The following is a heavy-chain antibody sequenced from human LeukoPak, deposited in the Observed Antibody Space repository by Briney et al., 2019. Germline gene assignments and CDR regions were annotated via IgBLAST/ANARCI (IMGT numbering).Heavy chain of an antibody. D-gene: IGHD5-18*01. Sequence: ASVKVSCKVSGYTLTELSMHWVRQAPGKGLEWMGGFDPEDGETIYAQKFRGRVTMTTDTSTSTAYMELRSLRSDDTAVYYCARVKPQIWLPAYWGQGTLVTVSS. CDR1: GYTLTELS. CDR3: ARVKPQIWLPAY. J-gene: IGHJ4*02. CDR2: FDPEDGET. V-gene: IGHV1-24*01.